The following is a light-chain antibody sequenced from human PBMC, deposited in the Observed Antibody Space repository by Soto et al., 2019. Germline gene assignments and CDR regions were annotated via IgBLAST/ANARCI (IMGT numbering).Light chain of an antibody. CDR2: AAS. CDR3: HKNSSVPV. CDR1: QGIRNF. Sequence: DIQMTQSPTSLSASVGDRVTITCRASQGIRNFVAWYQQKPGKAHKLLIYAASTLQSGVPSLFSATGSGTDFTLTINSLQPEDLATYSNHKNSSVPVFGLGTKEEVK. V-gene: IGKV1-27*01. J-gene: IGKJ3*01.